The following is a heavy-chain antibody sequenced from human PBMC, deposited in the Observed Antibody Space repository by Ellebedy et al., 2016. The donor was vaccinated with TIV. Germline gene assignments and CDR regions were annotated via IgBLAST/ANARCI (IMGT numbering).Heavy chain of an antibody. Sequence: AASVTVSCKASGYTFTNYYIHWVRQAPGQGLEWVGVINPSGGHTTYTQNFQGRVTMTRDTSTSTVYMDLSSLRSEDTAVYYCARGGVQVWLHPFDYWGQGTLVTVSS. CDR2: INPSGGHT. J-gene: IGHJ4*02. CDR1: GYTFTNYY. D-gene: IGHD5-18*01. CDR3: ARGGVQVWLHPFDY. V-gene: IGHV1-46*01.